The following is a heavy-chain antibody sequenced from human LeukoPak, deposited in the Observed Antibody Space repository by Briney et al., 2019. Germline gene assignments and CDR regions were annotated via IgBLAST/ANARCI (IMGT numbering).Heavy chain of an antibody. CDR1: GFTFSSYA. J-gene: IGHJ4*02. CDR3: AKDRVVRGVIIPDFDY. Sequence: GGSLRLSCAASGFTFSSYAVSWVRQAPGKGLEWVSAISGSGGSTYYADSVKGRFTISRDNSKNTLYLQMNSLRAEDTAVYYRAKDRVVRGVIIPDFDYWGQGTLVTVSS. D-gene: IGHD3-10*01. CDR2: ISGSGGST. V-gene: IGHV3-23*01.